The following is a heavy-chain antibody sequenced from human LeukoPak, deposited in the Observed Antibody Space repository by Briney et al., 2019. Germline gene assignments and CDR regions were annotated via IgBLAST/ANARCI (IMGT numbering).Heavy chain of an antibody. J-gene: IGHJ4*02. CDR3: ARAQLGSHRPGDY. CDR1: GYTFSSYD. V-gene: IGHV1-3*01. D-gene: IGHD3-16*01. CDR2: INAGNGDT. Sequence: GASVKVSCKASGYTFSSYDIHWVRQAPGQRLEWMGRINAGNGDTKYSEKFQGKVTITRDTPASTNYMELSSLRSEDTAVYYCARAQLGSHRPGDYWGQGTLVTVSS.